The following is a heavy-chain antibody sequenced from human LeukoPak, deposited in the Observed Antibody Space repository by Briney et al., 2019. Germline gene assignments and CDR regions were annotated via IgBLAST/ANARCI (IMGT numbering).Heavy chain of an antibody. D-gene: IGHD3-16*02. CDR3: ARAYYDYVWGSYRSPLNWFDP. CDR2: INHSGST. Sequence: SETLSLTCAVYGGSFSGYYWSWIRQPPGKGLEWIGEINHSGSTNYNPSLKSRVTISVDTSKNQFSLKLSSVTAADTAVYYCARAYYDYVWGSYRSPLNWFDPWGQGTLVTVSS. CDR1: GGSFSGYY. J-gene: IGHJ5*02. V-gene: IGHV4-34*01.